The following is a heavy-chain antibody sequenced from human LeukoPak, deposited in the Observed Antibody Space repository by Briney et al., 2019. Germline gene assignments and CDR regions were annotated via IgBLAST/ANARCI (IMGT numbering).Heavy chain of an antibody. V-gene: IGHV3-33*01. Sequence: GGSLRLSCAASGFTFSSYGMHWVRQAPGKGLEWVAVIWYDGSNKYYADSVKGRFTISRDNSKNTLYLQMNSLRAEDTAVYYCARGFDSSPGIDYWGQGTLVTVSS. J-gene: IGHJ4*02. CDR2: IWYDGSNK. CDR1: GFTFSSYG. D-gene: IGHD3-9*01. CDR3: ARGFDSSPGIDY.